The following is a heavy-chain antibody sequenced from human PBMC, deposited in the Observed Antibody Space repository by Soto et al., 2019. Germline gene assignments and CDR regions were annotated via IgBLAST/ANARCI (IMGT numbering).Heavy chain of an antibody. D-gene: IGHD3-22*01. CDR1: LFTFSSYG. Sequence: SLRLSWTSSLFTFSSYGMHLVLQSPFKGLEWVAVIWYDGSNKYYADSVKGRFTISRDNSKNTLYLQMNSLRAEDTAVYYCARDGYYLYYYYYMDVWGKGTTVTVSS. CDR3: ARDGYYLYYYYYMDV. J-gene: IGHJ6*03. V-gene: IGHV3-33*01. CDR2: IWYDGSNK.